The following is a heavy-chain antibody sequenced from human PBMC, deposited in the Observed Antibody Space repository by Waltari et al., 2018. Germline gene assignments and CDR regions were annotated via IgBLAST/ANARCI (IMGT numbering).Heavy chain of an antibody. J-gene: IGHJ5*02. CDR3: ASAFLAYCGGDCSSNWFDP. CDR1: GGTFSSYA. Sequence: QVQLVQSGAEVKKPGSSVKVSCKASGGTFSSYAISWVRQAPGQGLEWMGGIIPFFGTANYAQKFQGRVTITADESTSTAYMELSSLRSEDTAVYYCASAFLAYCGGDCSSNWFDPWGQGTLVTVSS. D-gene: IGHD2-21*02. V-gene: IGHV1-69*12. CDR2: IIPFFGTA.